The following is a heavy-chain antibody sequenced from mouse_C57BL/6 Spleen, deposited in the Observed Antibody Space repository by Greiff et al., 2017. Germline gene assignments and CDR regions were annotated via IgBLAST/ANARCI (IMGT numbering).Heavy chain of an antibody. CDR3: ARSNYDYDDAWFAY. Sequence: QVQLQQPGAELVKPGASVKLSCKASGYTFTSYWMQWVKQRPGQGLEWIGEIDPSDSYTNYNQKFKGKATLTVDTSSSTAYMQLSSLTSEDSAVYYCARSNYDYDDAWFAYWGQGTLVTVSA. CDR1: GYTFTSYW. CDR2: IDPSDSYT. J-gene: IGHJ3*01. D-gene: IGHD2-4*01. V-gene: IGHV1-50*01.